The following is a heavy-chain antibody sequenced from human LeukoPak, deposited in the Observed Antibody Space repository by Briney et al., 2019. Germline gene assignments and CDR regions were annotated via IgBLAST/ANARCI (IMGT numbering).Heavy chain of an antibody. J-gene: IGHJ5*02. CDR2: IYYIGST. CDR1: VGTVLHDRHY. V-gene: IGHV4-61*01. Sequence: PSETLPLTCTFTVGTVLHDRHYWSCIPQPPGKRLEGIGYIYYIGSTKYNPSLKSGVTMLLDTSKNPFALKLSSVTAADTAVYYCARTGYCTNGVCYGAWFDPWGQGTLVTVSS. CDR3: ARTGYCTNGVCYGAWFDP. D-gene: IGHD2-8*01.